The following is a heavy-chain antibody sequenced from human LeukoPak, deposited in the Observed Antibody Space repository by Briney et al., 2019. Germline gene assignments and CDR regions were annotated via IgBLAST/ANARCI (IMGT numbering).Heavy chain of an antibody. D-gene: IGHD6-19*01. J-gene: IGHJ3*02. CDR1: GFTFNIYS. CDR3: ARKPSRRATVAGRPDAFDI. V-gene: IGHV3-48*01. Sequence: GGSLRLSCAASGFTFNIYSMNWVRQAPGKGLEWVSYISSSSSTIYYADSVKGRFTISRDNAKNSLYLQMNGLRAEDTAVYYCARKPSRRATVAGRPDAFDIWGQGTMVTVSS. CDR2: ISSSSSTI.